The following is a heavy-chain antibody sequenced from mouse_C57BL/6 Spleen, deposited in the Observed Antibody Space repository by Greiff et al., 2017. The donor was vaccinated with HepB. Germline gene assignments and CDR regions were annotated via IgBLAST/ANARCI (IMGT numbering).Heavy chain of an antibody. D-gene: IGHD3-2*02. CDR1: GFTFSDYG. J-gene: IGHJ3*01. CDR3: ARQGGSSGYGFAY. CDR2: ISNLAYSI. V-gene: IGHV5-15*01. Sequence: EVQGVESGGGLVQPGGSLKLSCAASGFTFSDYGMAWVRQAPRKGPEWVAFISNLAYSIYYADTVTGRFTISRENAKNTLYLEMSSLRSEDTAMYYCARQGGSSGYGFAYWGQGTLVTVSA.